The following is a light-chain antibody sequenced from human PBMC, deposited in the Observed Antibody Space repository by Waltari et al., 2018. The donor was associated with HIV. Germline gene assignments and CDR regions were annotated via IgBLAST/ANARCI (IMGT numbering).Light chain of an antibody. V-gene: IGLV2-18*02. CDR1: SSDVGAYDR. Sequence: QSALTPPPSVSGSPGQSVTISCTGTSSDVGAYDRIYWYHQPPGTAPKLMIYEVIHRPSVVPDRFSGSKSGNTASLTISWLQSEDEGDYYFSSYTSSNIYVFGTATTVTVL. CDR2: EVI. J-gene: IGLJ1*01. CDR3: SSYTSSNIYV.